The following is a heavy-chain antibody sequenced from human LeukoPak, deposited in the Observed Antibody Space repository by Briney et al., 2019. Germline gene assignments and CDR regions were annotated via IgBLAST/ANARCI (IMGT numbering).Heavy chain of an antibody. D-gene: IGHD2-2*01. CDR3: ARESSLGQ. J-gene: IGHJ4*02. Sequence: PGGSLRLSCAASGFTFSTYWMHWVRQAPGKGLVWVSRINGDGSSINYADSVKGRFTISRDNAKNTLYLQMNSLRAEDTAVYYCARESSLGQWGQGTLVTVSS. CDR2: INGDGSSI. V-gene: IGHV3-74*01. CDR1: GFTFSTYW.